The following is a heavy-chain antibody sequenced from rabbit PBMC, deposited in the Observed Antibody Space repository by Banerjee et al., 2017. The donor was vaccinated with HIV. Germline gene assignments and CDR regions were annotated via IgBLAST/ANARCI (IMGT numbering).Heavy chain of an antibody. CDR3: ARRSYDTIGGCTYFDL. D-gene: IGHD2-1*01. J-gene: IGHJ4*01. Sequence: QSLEESGGGLVQPEGSLTLTCTASGFSFSNGYYMCWVRQAPGKGLEWIACIYVGYSEDIDYARWAKGRFTISKTSSTTVTLQMTSLTAADTATYFCARRSYDTIGGCTYFDLRGPGTLVTVS. CDR1: GFSFSNGYY. CDR2: IYVGYSEDI. V-gene: IGHV1S40*01.